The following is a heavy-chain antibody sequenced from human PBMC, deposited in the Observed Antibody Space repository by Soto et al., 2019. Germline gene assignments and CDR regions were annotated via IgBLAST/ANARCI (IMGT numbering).Heavy chain of an antibody. CDR3: AREGLSTMVRGVFDY. D-gene: IGHD3-10*01. J-gene: IGHJ4*02. CDR1: GGSISSGGYS. Sequence: SETLSLTCAVSGGSISSGGYSWSWIRQPPGKGLEWIGYIYHSGSTYYNPSLKSRVTISVDRSKNQFSLKLSSVTAADTAVYYCAREGLSTMVRGVFDYWGQGTLVTSPQ. CDR2: IYHSGST. V-gene: IGHV4-30-2*01.